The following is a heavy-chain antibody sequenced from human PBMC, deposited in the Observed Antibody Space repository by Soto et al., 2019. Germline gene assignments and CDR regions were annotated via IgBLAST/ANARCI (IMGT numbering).Heavy chain of an antibody. Sequence: QVQLQESGPGLVKSSQTLSLTCTVSGGSISSGGSYWSWIRQRPGKGLEWIGYIFYSDSFYYTPSHKGRVVILADTSKNQFTRKLSSVTDAVTAVYYCARAPETPPIFGVVRPYFFDFWGQGTLVTVSS. CDR3: ARAPETPPIFGVVRPYFFDF. J-gene: IGHJ4*02. CDR2: IFYSDSF. D-gene: IGHD3-3*01. V-gene: IGHV4-31*03. CDR1: GGSISSGGSY.